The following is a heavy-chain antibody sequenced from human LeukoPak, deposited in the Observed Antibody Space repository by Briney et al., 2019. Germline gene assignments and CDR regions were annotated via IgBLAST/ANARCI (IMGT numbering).Heavy chain of an antibody. CDR1: GYTFTDYY. CDR3: ATGFCSGDTCPFFDY. D-gene: IGHD2-15*01. J-gene: IGHJ4*02. Sequence: GASVKVSCKASGYTFTDYYIHWVRQAPGQGLEWMGWINPKSGDSNFAQTLRGRVTMTRDTSITTAYMELNSLRSDDTAVYYCATGFCSGDTCPFFDYWGRGTLVTVSS. CDR2: INPKSGDS. V-gene: IGHV1-2*02.